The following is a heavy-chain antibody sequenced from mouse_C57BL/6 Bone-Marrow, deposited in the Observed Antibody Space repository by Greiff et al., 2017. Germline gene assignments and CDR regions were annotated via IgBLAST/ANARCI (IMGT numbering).Heavy chain of an antibody. D-gene: IGHD4-1*01. CDR1: GYTFTSYW. J-gene: IGHJ2*01. Sequence: QVQLQQPGTELVKPGASVKLSCKASGYTFTSYWMHWVKQRPGQGLEWIGNINTSNGGTNYNEKFKSKATLTVDKSSSTAYMQLSSLTSEDSAVYYCARSLTGTEGYFDYWGQGTTLTVSS. CDR3: ARSLTGTEGYFDY. CDR2: INTSNGGT. V-gene: IGHV1-53*01.